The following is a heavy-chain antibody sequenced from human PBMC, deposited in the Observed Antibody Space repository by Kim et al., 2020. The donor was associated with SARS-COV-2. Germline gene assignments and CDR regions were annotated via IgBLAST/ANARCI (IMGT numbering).Heavy chain of an antibody. Sequence: GGSLRLSCAASGFTFDDYGMSWVRQTPGKGLEWISGISRSGGSTDYIDSAKGRFTISRDNAKNSLYLQMNSLRVDDTALYHCVRGFFQDPFDCWGQGTLVTVSS. CDR2: ISRSGGST. J-gene: IGHJ4*02. CDR1: GFTFDDYG. V-gene: IGHV3-20*01. CDR3: VRGFFQDPFDC.